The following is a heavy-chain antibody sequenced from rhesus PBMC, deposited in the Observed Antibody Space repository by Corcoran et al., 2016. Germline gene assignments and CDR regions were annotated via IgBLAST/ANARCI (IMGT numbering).Heavy chain of an antibody. CDR3: ARVLYYNIWTGYYPKYFDY. J-gene: IGHJ4*01. CDR2: INGNSGST. Sequence: QVQLQESGPGLVKPSETLSLTCAVSGGSFSSYWWSWIHQPPGKGLEWIGEINGNSGSTNYNPSLKSRVTISKDASKNQFSLKLSSVTAADTAVYYCARVLYYNIWTGYYPKYFDYWGQGVLVTVSS. V-gene: IGHV4-80*01. D-gene: IGHD3-3*01. CDR1: GGSFSSYW.